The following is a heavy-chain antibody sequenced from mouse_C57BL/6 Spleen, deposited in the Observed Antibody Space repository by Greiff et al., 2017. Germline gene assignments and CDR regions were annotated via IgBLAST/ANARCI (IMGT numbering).Heavy chain of an antibody. CDR3: ARLATSYWYFDV. V-gene: IGHV1-72*01. D-gene: IGHD6-1*01. CDR1: GYTFTSYW. CDR2: IDPNSGGT. Sequence: QVQLKQPGAELVKPGASVKLSCKASGYTFTSYWMHWVKQRPGRGLEWIGRIDPNSGGTKYNEKFKSKATLTVDKPSSTAYMQLSSLTSEDSTVYYCARLATSYWYFDVWGTGTTVTVSS. J-gene: IGHJ1*03.